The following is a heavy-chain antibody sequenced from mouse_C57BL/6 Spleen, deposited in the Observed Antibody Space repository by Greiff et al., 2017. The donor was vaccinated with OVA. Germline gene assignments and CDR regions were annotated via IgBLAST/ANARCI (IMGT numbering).Heavy chain of an antibody. J-gene: IGHJ3*01. V-gene: IGHV1-53*01. D-gene: IGHD2-4*01. CDR3: ARLPYYDYDRFAY. CDR1: GYTFTSYW. CDR2: INPSNGGT. Sequence: QVQLQQSGTELVKPGASVKLSCKASGYTFTSYWMHWVKQRPGQGLEWIGNINPSNGGTNYNEKFKSKATLTVDKSSSTAYMQLSSLTSEDSAVYYCARLPYYDYDRFAYWGQGTLVTVSA.